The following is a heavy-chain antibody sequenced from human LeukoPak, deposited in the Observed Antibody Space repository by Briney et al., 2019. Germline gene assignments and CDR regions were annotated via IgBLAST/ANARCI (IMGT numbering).Heavy chain of an antibody. V-gene: IGHV4-59*01. CDR1: GGSISSYY. CDR2: IYYSGST. J-gene: IGHJ4*02. D-gene: IGHD6-13*01. Sequence: PSETLSLTCTVSGGSISSYYWSWIRQPPGKGLEWIGYIYYSGSTNYNPSLKSRVTISVDTSKNQFSLKLSSVTAADTAVYYCARVIAGSGGLGDFDYWGQGTLVTVSS. CDR3: ARVIAGSGGLGDFDY.